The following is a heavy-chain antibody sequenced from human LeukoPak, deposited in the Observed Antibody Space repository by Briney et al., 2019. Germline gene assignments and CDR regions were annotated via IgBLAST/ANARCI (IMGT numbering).Heavy chain of an antibody. Sequence: GGSLRLSCAASGFTVSRNYMSWVRQAPGKGLEWVSVIYSGGSTYYADSVKGRFTISRDNSKNTLYLQMNSLRAEDTAVYYCARAFDYYDSSGYLDYWGQGTLVTVSS. CDR2: IYSGGST. V-gene: IGHV3-66*01. D-gene: IGHD3-22*01. J-gene: IGHJ4*02. CDR3: ARAFDYYDSSGYLDY. CDR1: GFTVSRNY.